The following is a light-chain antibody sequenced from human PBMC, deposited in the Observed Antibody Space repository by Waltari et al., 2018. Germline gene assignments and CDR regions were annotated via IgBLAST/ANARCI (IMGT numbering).Light chain of an antibody. CDR2: DTS. CDR1: QSVSSG. CDR3: QHRSYWPPMYT. J-gene: IGKJ2*01. V-gene: IGKV3-11*01. Sequence: EIVLTQSPATLSLSPGDRVTLSCRTSQSVSSGLAWYQQKPGQAPRLVISDTSKRPSGTPARFSGSGSGTDFTLTINSLEPEDFVVYYCQHRSYWPPMYTFGQGTKLQI.